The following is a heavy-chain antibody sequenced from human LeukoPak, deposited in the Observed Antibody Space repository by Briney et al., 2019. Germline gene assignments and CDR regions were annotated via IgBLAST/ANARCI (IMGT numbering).Heavy chain of an antibody. CDR1: GFTFSDYS. D-gene: IGHD3-22*01. V-gene: IGHV3-48*01. Sequence: TGGSLRLSCAASGFTFSDYSMNWVRQAPGKGLEWVSYISSGDNTISYIDSVNGRFTISRDNAKNSLYLQMNSLRAEDTAVYYCARDPPLGGSYYCDSSGYSYWGQGTLVSVSS. CDR3: ARDPPLGGSYYCDSSGYSY. J-gene: IGHJ4*02. CDR2: ISSGDNTI.